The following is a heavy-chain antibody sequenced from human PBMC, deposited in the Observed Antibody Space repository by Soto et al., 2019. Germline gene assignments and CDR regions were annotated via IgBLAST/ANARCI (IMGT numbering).Heavy chain of an antibody. CDR1: GFTFSSYW. CDR2: INSDGSST. V-gene: IGHV3-74*01. Sequence: PGGSLRLSCAASGFTFSSYWIHWVRQAPGKGLVWVSRINSDGSSTSYADSVKGRFTISRDNAKNTLYLQMNSLRAEDTAVYYCARDRYSSSWYWFDPWGQGTLVTVSS. CDR3: ARDRYSSSWYWFDP. J-gene: IGHJ5*02. D-gene: IGHD6-13*01.